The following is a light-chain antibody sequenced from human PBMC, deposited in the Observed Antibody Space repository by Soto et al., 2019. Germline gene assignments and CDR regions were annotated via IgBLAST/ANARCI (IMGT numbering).Light chain of an antibody. CDR1: QTIGNK. CDR2: GAS. CDR3: QQYNGWPWT. J-gene: IGKJ1*01. V-gene: IGKV3-15*01. Sequence: EIVMTQSPATLSVSPGGRATLSCRATQTIGNKLAWYLQRPGQAPRLLMYGASTRATDIPARFSGSGSGTEFTLTITGLQSEDFAVYYCQQYNGWPWTFGLGTKVDIK.